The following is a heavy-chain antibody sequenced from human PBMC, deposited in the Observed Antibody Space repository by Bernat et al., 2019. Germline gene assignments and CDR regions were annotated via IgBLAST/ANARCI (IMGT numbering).Heavy chain of an antibody. D-gene: IGHD6-19*01. V-gene: IGHV4-59*12. CDR2: IYYSGST. CDR1: GGSISSYY. CDR3: AREEGVYSSGWYDY. J-gene: IGHJ4*02. Sequence: QVQLQESGPGLVKPSETLSLTCTVSGGSISSYYWSWIRQPPGKGLEWIGYIYYSGSTNYNPSLKSRVTISVDTSKNQSSLKLSSVTAADTAVYYCAREEGVYSSGWYDYWGQGTLVTVSS.